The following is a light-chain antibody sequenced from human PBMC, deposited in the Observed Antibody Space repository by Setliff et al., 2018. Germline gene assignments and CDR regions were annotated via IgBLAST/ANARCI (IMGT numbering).Light chain of an antibody. CDR3: SSHTSINTPNWV. CDR1: NIGGKS. CDR2: YDS. V-gene: IGLV3-21*01. J-gene: IGLJ3*02. Sequence: SYELTQPPSVPVAPGKTARITCGGNNIGGKSVNWYQQKPGQAPVLVIYYDSDRPSGVSDRFSGSKSGSTASLTISGLLAEDEADYYCSSHTSINTPNWVFGGGTKVTVL.